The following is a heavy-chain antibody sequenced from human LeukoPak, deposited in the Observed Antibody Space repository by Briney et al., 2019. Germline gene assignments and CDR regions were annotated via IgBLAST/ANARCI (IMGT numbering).Heavy chain of an antibody. Sequence: GGYLLLYCASSGFNLSCYSMHSVRPAPGEGLEWVSSISSSSSYIYYADSVKGRFTISRDNAKNSLYLQMHSLRAEDTAVYYCARDTPSITMVRGDGSWFDPWGQGTLVTVSS. D-gene: IGHD3-10*01. CDR1: GFNLSCYS. CDR3: ARDTPSITMVRGDGSWFDP. J-gene: IGHJ5*02. CDR2: ISSSSSYI. V-gene: IGHV3-21*01.